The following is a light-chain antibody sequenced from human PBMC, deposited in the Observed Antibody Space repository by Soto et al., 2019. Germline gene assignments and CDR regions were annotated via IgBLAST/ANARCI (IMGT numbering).Light chain of an antibody. CDR3: QQYGSSPWT. V-gene: IGKV3-20*01. J-gene: IGKJ1*01. Sequence: EIVLTQSPGTLSWSPGERGTLSCRASQSVSSSYLAWYQQKPGQAPRLLIYGASSRATGISDRFSGSGSGTDFTLTISRLEPEDFAVYYCQQYGSSPWTFGQGTQVEIK. CDR2: GAS. CDR1: QSVSSSY.